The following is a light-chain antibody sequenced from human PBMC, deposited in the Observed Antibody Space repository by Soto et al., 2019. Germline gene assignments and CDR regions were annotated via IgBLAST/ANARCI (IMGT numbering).Light chain of an antibody. CDR2: EVS. J-gene: IGLJ2*01. CDR1: SSDVGSYNL. Sequence: QSALTQPASVSGSPGQSITISCTGTSSDVGSYNLVSWSQQHPGKAPKLMIYEVSKRPSGVSNRFSGSKSGNTASLTISGLQAEDEADYYCCSYAGSSTLVFGGGTQLTVL. CDR3: CSYAGSSTLV. V-gene: IGLV2-23*02.